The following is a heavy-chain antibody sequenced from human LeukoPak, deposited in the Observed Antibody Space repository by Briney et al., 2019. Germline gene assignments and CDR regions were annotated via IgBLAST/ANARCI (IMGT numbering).Heavy chain of an antibody. Sequence: GGSLRLSCAASGFTFSSYAMHWVRQAPGKGLEWVAVISYDGSNKYYADSVKGRFTISRDNSKNTLYLQMNSLRAEDTAVYYCARGSYDYAIDYWGQGTLVTVSS. V-gene: IGHV3-30*04. D-gene: IGHD3-16*01. CDR1: GFTFSSYA. CDR3: ARGSYDYAIDY. CDR2: ISYDGSNK. J-gene: IGHJ4*02.